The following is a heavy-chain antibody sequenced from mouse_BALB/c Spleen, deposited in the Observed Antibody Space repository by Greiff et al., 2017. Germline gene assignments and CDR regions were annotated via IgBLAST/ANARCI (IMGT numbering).Heavy chain of an antibody. V-gene: IGHV5-6-4*01. CDR2: ISSGGSYT. D-gene: IGHD2-14*01. J-gene: IGHJ2*01. Sequence: EVKVEESGGGLVKPGGSLKLSCAASGFTFSSYTMSWVRQTPEKRLEWVATISSGGSYTYYPDSVKGRFTISRDNAKNTLYLQMSSLKSEDTAMYYCTRDRYEGFDYWGQGTTLTVSS. CDR3: TRDRYEGFDY. CDR1: GFTFSSYT.